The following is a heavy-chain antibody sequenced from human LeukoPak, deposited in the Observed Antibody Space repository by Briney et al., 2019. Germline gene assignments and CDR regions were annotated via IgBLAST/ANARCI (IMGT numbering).Heavy chain of an antibody. J-gene: IGHJ4*02. CDR3: ARDPADCSSTSCSAEYYFDS. Sequence: PGRSLRLSCAASGFTFSSYGMHWVRQAPGKGLEWVAVIWCDGSNKYYADSVEGRFTISRDNSKNTLYLQMNSLRAEDTAVYYCARDPADCSSTSCSAEYYFDSWGQGTLVTVSS. V-gene: IGHV3-33*01. CDR2: IWCDGSNK. D-gene: IGHD2-2*01. CDR1: GFTFSSYG.